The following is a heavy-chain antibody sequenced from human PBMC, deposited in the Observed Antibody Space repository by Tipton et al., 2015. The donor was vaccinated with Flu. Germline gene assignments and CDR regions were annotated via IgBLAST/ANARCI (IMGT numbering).Heavy chain of an antibody. CDR2: IWYDGSNK. J-gene: IGHJ4*02. CDR3: AKDNVVRYSYGYGY. V-gene: IGHV3-33*06. Sequence: RSLRLSCAASGFTFSSYGMHWVRQAPGKGLEWVAVIWYDGSNKYYADSVKGRFTISRDNSKNTLYLQMNSLRAEDTAVYYCAKDNVVRYSYGYGYWGQGTLVTVSS. D-gene: IGHD5-18*01. CDR1: GFTFSSYG.